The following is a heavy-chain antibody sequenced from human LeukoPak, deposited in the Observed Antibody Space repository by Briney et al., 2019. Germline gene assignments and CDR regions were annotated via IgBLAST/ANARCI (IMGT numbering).Heavy chain of an antibody. V-gene: IGHV1-2*05. D-gene: IGHD2-2*01. J-gene: IGHJ5*02. Sequence: GASVKVSCKTSEYTFTGRYVHWVRQAPGQGLEWMGRIFPKRGHTNYARKYQGRVTMTRDTSISTAYMELSRLRSDDTDVYYCARDGTLLSIWYQLPPFDPWGQGTLVTVSS. CDR1: EYTFTGRY. CDR3: ARDGTLLSIWYQLPPFDP. CDR2: IFPKRGHT.